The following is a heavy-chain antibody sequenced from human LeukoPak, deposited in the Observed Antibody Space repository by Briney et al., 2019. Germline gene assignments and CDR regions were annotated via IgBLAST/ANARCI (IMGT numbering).Heavy chain of an antibody. CDR3: ARAGTPSYSSSWYRSLTNPAIDYYYGMDV. CDR2: ISAYNGNR. D-gene: IGHD6-13*01. V-gene: IGHV1-18*04. Sequence: ASVKVSCKAAGYTFTSYGISWVRQAPGQGQEWKGWISAYNGNRNNEQKLQGRVTMTTDTSTSTAYMELRSLRSDDTAVYYCARAGTPSYSSSWYRSLTNPAIDYYYGMDVWGQGTTVTVSS. CDR1: GYTFTSYG. J-gene: IGHJ6*02.